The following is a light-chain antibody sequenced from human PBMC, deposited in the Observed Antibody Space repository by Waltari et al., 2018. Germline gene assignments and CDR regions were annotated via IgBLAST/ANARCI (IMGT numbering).Light chain of an antibody. CDR2: GAS. Sequence: EIVLTQSPGILSLSPGERATLSCRASPSVSRALDWYQQKPGQAPRLLIYGASSRATGIPDRFSGGGSGTDFSLTISRLEPEDFAVYYCQHYVRLPATFGQGTKVEIK. J-gene: IGKJ1*01. CDR1: PSVSRA. CDR3: QHYVRLPAT. V-gene: IGKV3-20*01.